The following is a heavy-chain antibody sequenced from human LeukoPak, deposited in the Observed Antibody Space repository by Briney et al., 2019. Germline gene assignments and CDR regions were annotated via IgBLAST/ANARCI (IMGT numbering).Heavy chain of an antibody. Sequence: GASGKVSCKCSGYTFTIYAISRVRQAPGQGLEWMGRIIPILGIANYAQKFQGRVTITADKSTSTAYMEQSSLRSEDTAVYYCARSITYYYDSSGYQIDYWGQGTLVTVSS. V-gene: IGHV1-69*04. CDR3: ARSITYYYDSSGYQIDY. CDR1: GYTFTIYA. J-gene: IGHJ4*02. D-gene: IGHD3-22*01. CDR2: IIPILGIA.